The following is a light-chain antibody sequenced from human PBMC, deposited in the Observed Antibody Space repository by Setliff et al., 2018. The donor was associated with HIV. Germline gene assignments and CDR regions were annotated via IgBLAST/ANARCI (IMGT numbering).Light chain of an antibody. Sequence: QTVVTQEPSFSVSPGGTITLTCGLRSGSVSIGHYPSWYQQTPGQTPRTLIYGTTTRSSGVPDRFSGSILGNKAALTITGAQADDESDYYCVLYMGSGISVFGGGTQLTVL. J-gene: IGLJ3*02. CDR1: SGSVSIGHY. V-gene: IGLV8-61*01. CDR2: GTT. CDR3: VLYMGSGISV.